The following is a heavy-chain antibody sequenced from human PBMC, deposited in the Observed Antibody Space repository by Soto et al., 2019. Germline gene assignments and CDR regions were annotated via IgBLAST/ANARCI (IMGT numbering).Heavy chain of an antibody. J-gene: IGHJ5*02. Sequence: GASVKVSCKASGYTFSDYKIHWLRQAPGQGLEWMGWINPKSDVTNYAHKFKDRVTMTRDTSTSTVYMDLSRLTFDDTTVYYCARGAMLSAAISTSFDPWGQGTQVTVVS. CDR3: ARGAMLSAAISTSFDP. V-gene: IGHV1-2*02. D-gene: IGHD2-2*01. CDR2: INPKSDVT. CDR1: GYTFSDYK.